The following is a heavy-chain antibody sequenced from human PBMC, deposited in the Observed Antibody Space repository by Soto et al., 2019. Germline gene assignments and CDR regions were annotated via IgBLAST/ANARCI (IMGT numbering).Heavy chain of an antibody. CDR1: GGTFSSYT. J-gene: IGHJ5*02. CDR3: ARVTGTTDWFDP. Sequence: QVQLVQSGAEVKKPGSSVKVSCKASGGTFSSYTISWVRQAPGQGLEWMGRIIPILGIANYAQKFQGRVTITADTSTSTAYRELSSLRSADTAVYYWARVTGTTDWFDPWGQGTLVTVSS. CDR2: IIPILGIA. D-gene: IGHD1-7*01. V-gene: IGHV1-69*02.